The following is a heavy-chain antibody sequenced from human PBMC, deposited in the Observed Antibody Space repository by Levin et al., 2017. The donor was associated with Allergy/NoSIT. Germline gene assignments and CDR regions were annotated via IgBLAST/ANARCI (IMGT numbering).Heavy chain of an antibody. CDR1: GFTFSSYW. J-gene: IGHJ4*02. V-gene: IGHV3-7*01. CDR2: IKQDGSEK. CDR3: ARDIGDYYYDSQEDY. Sequence: PGESLKISCAASGFTFSSYWMSWVRQAPGKGLEWVANIKQDGSEKYYVDSVKGRFTISRDNAKNSLYLQMNSLRAEDTAVYYCARDIGDYYYDSQEDYWGQGTLVTVSS. D-gene: IGHD3-22*01.